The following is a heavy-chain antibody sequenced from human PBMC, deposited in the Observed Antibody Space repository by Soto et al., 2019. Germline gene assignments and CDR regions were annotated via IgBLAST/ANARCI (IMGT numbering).Heavy chain of an antibody. D-gene: IGHD6-13*01. CDR1: GFTFSSYG. CDR2: ISYDGSNK. V-gene: IGHV3-30*18. CDR3: AKDRRAAAPLLGYYYGMDV. Sequence: QVQLVESGGGVVQPGRSLRLSCAASGFTFSSYGMHWVRQAPGKGLEWVAVISYDGSNKYYADSVKGRFTISRDNSKNTLYLQMNSLRAEDTAVYYCAKDRRAAAPLLGYYYGMDVWGQGTTVTVS. J-gene: IGHJ6*02.